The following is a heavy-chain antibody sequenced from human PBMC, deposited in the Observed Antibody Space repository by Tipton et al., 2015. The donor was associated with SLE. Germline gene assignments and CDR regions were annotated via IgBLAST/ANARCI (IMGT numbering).Heavy chain of an antibody. CDR1: GFTFSSYSM. J-gene: IGHJ4*02. V-gene: IGHV4-4*02. CDR3: ARAEQQREPFDY. CDR2: IYHSGST. D-gene: IGHD6-13*01. Sequence: SLRLSCAASGFTFSSYSMNWVRQAPGKGLEWIGEIYHSGSTNYNPSLKSRVTISVDKSKNQFSLKLSSVTAADTAVYYCARAEQQREPFDYWGQGTLVTVSS.